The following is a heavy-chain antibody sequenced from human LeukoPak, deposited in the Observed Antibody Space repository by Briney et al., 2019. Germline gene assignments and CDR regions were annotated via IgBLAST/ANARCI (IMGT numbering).Heavy chain of an antibody. CDR2: IYTSGST. Sequence: SETLSLNCTVSGGSISSYYWSWIRQPAGKGLEWIGRIYTSGSTNYNPSLKSRVTMSVDTSKNQFSLKLSSVTAADTAVYYCARAQTNTYYDFWSGYAFDIWGQGTMVTVSS. J-gene: IGHJ3*02. CDR1: GGSISSYY. V-gene: IGHV4-4*07. D-gene: IGHD3-3*01. CDR3: ARAQTNTYYDFWSGYAFDI.